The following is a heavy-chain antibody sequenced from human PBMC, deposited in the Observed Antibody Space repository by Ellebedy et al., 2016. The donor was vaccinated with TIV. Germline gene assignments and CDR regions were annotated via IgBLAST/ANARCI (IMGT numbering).Heavy chain of an antibody. J-gene: IGHJ4*02. D-gene: IGHD3-22*01. CDR3: ARAVASGYSHYYFDY. V-gene: IGHV1-2*02. CDR2: INPNSGGT. CDR1: GYTFTGYY. Sequence: AASVKVSCKASGYTFTGYYMHWVRQAPGQGLEWMGWINPNSGGTNYAQKFQGRVTITRDTSASPANMELSSLRSEDTAVYYCARAVASGYSHYYFDYWGQGTLVTVSS.